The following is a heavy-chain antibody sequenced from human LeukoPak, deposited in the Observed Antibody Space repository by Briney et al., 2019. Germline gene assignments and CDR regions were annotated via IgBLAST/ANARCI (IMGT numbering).Heavy chain of an antibody. V-gene: IGHV1-18*01. Sequence: ASVKVSCKASGYTFSSSGITWVRQAPGQGLEWMGWISAYNGNTNYAQKLQGRVTMTTDTSTSTAYMELRSLRSDDTAVYYCARVWVPGVGAPGVIWGQGTMVTVSS. D-gene: IGHD1-26*01. J-gene: IGHJ3*02. CDR3: ARVWVPGVGAPGVI. CDR1: GYTFSSSG. CDR2: ISAYNGNT.